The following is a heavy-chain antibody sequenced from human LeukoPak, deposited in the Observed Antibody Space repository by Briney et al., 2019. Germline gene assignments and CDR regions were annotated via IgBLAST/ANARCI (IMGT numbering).Heavy chain of an antibody. V-gene: IGHV4-61*02. CDR3: ARRRIAVARNPLDY. Sequence: PSQTLSLTCTVFGGSISSGSYYWNWIRQPAGKGLEWIVRMYSNGSTDYNPSLKSRVTISVDTSKNQFSLKLSSVTAADTAVYYCARRRIAVARNPLDYWGQGTLVTVSS. D-gene: IGHD6-19*01. J-gene: IGHJ4*02. CDR2: MYSNGST. CDR1: GGSISSGSYY.